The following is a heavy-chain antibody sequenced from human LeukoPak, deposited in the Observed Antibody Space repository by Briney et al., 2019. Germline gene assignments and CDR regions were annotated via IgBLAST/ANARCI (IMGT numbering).Heavy chain of an antibody. V-gene: IGHV1-8*01. J-gene: IGHJ5*02. CDR1: GYTFTSYD. CDR3: ARRGDYSWFDP. CDR2: MNPNSGST. D-gene: IGHD4-11*01. Sequence: VKVSCKASGYTFTSYDINWVRQATGQGLEWMGWMNPNSGSTGYARKFQGRVTMTRNTSISTAYMELSSLRSEDTAVYYCARRGDYSWFDPWGQGTLVTVSS.